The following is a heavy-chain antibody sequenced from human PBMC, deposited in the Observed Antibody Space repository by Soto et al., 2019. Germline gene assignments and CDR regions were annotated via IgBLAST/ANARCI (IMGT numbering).Heavy chain of an antibody. CDR3: ARLRYYYGSGSSIP. D-gene: IGHD3-10*01. J-gene: IGHJ5*02. CDR2: INHSGST. Sequence: LSLTCAVYGXSFSGYYWSWIRQPPGKGLEWIGEINHSGSTNYNPSLKSRVTISVDTSKNQFSLKLSSVTAADTAVYYCARLRYYYGSGSSIPWGQGTLVTVSS. CDR1: GXSFSGYY. V-gene: IGHV4-34*01.